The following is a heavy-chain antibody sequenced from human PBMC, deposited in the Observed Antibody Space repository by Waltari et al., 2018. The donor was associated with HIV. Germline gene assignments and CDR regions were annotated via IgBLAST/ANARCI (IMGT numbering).Heavy chain of an antibody. CDR2: INHSGST. V-gene: IGHV4-34*01. J-gene: IGHJ3*02. Sequence: QVQLQQWGAGLLKPSETLSLTCAVYGGSFSGYYWSWIRQPPGKGLEWIGEINHSGSTNYNPSLKSRVTISVDTSKNQFSLKLSSVTAADTAVYYCARGRYYDSSGYTHAFDIWGQGTMVTVSS. CDR3: ARGRYYDSSGYTHAFDI. D-gene: IGHD3-22*01. CDR1: GGSFSGYY.